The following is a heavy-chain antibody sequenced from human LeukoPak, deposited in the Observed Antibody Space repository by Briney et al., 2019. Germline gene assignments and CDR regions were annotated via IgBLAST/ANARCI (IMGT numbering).Heavy chain of an antibody. CDR2: ISGSGGST. CDR1: GFTFSTYA. Sequence: GGSLRLSCAASGFTFSTYAMTWVRQAPGKGPEWVSAISGSGGSTYYADSVKGRFTISRDNSKNTLYLQMNSLGAEDTAVYYCAKLPREYCSSTSCPHWFDPWGQGTLVTVSS. CDR3: AKLPREYCSSTSCPHWFDP. J-gene: IGHJ5*02. V-gene: IGHV3-23*01. D-gene: IGHD2-2*01.